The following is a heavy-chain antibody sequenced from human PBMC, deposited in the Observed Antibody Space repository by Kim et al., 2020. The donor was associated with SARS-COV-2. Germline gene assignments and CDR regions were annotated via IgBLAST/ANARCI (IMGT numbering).Heavy chain of an antibody. D-gene: IGHD6-19*01. J-gene: IGHJ6*02. CDR3: ARVDVAADYYYGMDV. Sequence: QKFQGRVTITADESTSTAYMELSSLRSEDTAVYYCARVDVAADYYYGMDVWGQGTTVTVSS. V-gene: IGHV1-69*01.